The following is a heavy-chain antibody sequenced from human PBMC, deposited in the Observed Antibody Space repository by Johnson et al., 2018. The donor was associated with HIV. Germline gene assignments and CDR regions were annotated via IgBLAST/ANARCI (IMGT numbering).Heavy chain of an antibody. CDR2: IRYDGSNK. CDR3: VRPAAAGRDDAFDI. CDR1: GFTFSSYA. Sequence: QVQLVESGGGLVQPGGSLRLSCAASGFTFSSYAMSWVRQAPGKGLEWVAFIRYDGSNKYYADSVKGRFTISRDNSKNTLYLQMNSLRAEDTAVYYCVRPAAAGRDDAFDIWGQGTMVTVSS. V-gene: IGHV3-30*02. D-gene: IGHD6-13*01. J-gene: IGHJ3*02.